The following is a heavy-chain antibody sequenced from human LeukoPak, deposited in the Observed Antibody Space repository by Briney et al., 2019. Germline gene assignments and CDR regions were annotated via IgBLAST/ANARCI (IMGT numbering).Heavy chain of an antibody. D-gene: IGHD5-18*01. CDR2: ISYDGNDK. V-gene: IGHV3-30*18. CDR3: AKVDTAMVAGYFYGMDV. Sequence: GGSLRLSCAASGFTFSSYGLHWVRQAPGKGLEWVALISYDGNDKYYADSVKGRFTISRDNSKNTLALQMNSLRAEDTAAYYCAKVDTAMVAGYFYGMDVWGQGTTVTVSS. J-gene: IGHJ6*02. CDR1: GFTFSSYG.